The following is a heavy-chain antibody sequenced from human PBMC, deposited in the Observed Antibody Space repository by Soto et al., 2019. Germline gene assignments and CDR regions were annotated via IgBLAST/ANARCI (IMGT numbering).Heavy chain of an antibody. CDR2: IFYNGST. CDR3: ARSFHP. Sequence: QLQLQESGPGLVKPSETLSLTCTVSGGSISHYHWNWIRQAPGKGMEWIGYIFYNGSTHYNPSLTSRVTISVDMSKNRLSLTLTSVTAADTAVYYCARSFHPWGQGTLVTVSS. J-gene: IGHJ5*02. CDR1: GGSISHYH. V-gene: IGHV4-59*01.